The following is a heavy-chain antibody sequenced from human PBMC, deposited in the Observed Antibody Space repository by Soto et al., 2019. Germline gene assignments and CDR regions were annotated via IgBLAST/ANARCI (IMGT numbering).Heavy chain of an antibody. CDR1: GGSISSYY. D-gene: IGHD6-6*01. V-gene: IGHV4-59*08. CDR3: ARQGIIAARPFGDYYYYMDV. J-gene: IGHJ6*03. CDR2: IYYSGST. Sequence: SETLSLTCTVSGGSISSYYWSWIRQPPGKGLEWIGYIYYSGSTNYNPSLKSRVTISVDTSKNQFSLKLSSVTAADTAVYYCARQGIIAARPFGDYYYYMDVWGKGTTVTVSS.